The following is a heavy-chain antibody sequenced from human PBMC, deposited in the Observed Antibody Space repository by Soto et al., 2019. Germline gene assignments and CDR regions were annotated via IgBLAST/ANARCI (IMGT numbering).Heavy chain of an antibody. V-gene: IGHV1-69*06. D-gene: IGHD2-15*01. CDR1: GGTFSSYA. CDR3: ARVSSSPLLYYYYGMEV. J-gene: IGHJ6*01. CDR2: IIPIFGTA. Sequence: SVKVSCKASGGTFSSYAISWVRQAPGQGLEWMGGIIPIFGTANYAQKFQGRVTITADKSTSTAYMELSSLRSEDTAVYYCARVSSSPLLYYYYGMEVWGQGTTVTVS.